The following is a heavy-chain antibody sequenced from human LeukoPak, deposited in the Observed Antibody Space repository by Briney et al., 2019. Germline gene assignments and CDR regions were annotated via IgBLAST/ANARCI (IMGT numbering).Heavy chain of an antibody. CDR3: AKDSSGWTTLGYFDY. D-gene: IGHD6-19*01. V-gene: IGHV3-30*02. Sequence: GGSLRLSCAASGFTFNTYGMHWVRQAPGRGLEWVAVIWYDGSNKYYADSVKGRFTISRDNSKNTLYLQMNSLRAEDTAVYYCAKDSSGWTTLGYFDYWGQGTLVTVSS. CDR2: IWYDGSNK. J-gene: IGHJ4*02. CDR1: GFTFNTYG.